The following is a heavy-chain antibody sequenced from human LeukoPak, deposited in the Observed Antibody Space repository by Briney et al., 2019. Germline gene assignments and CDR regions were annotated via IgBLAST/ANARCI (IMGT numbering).Heavy chain of an antibody. J-gene: IGHJ4*02. D-gene: IGHD6-19*01. Sequence: GASVKVSCKASGYTFTGYYMHWVRQAPGQGLEWMGWINPNSGGTNYAQKFQGRVTMTRDTSISTAYMELSRLRSDDTAVYYCARGMWRAVAGSIPHDYWGQGTLVTVSS. CDR1: GYTFTGYY. V-gene: IGHV1-2*02. CDR2: INPNSGGT. CDR3: ARGMWRAVAGSIPHDY.